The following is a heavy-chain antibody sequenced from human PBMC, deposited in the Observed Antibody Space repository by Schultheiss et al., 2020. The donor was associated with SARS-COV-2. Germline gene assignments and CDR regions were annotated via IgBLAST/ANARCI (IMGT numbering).Heavy chain of an antibody. CDR1: GFTFSSYA. Sequence: GESLKISCAASGFTFSSYAMHWVRQAPGKGLEWVAVISYDGSNKYYADSVKGRFTISRDNSKNTLYLQMNSLRAEDTAVYYCARVRSRDITGTTEAFDIWGQGTMVTVSS. J-gene: IGHJ3*02. CDR2: ISYDGSNK. CDR3: ARVRSRDITGTTEAFDI. D-gene: IGHD1-20*01. V-gene: IGHV3-30*04.